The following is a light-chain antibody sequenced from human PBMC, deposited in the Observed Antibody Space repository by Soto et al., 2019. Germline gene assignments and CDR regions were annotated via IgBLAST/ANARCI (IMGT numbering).Light chain of an antibody. CDR1: SSNIGSNT. V-gene: IGLV1-44*01. J-gene: IGLJ1*01. CDR2: SNN. CDR3: AAWDDSLNGYV. Sequence: QSVLTQPPSASGTPGQRVTISCSGRSSNIGSNTVNWYQQLPGTAPKLLIYSNNQRPSGVPDRFSGSKSGTSASLAISGLQSEDEADYYCAAWDDSLNGYVFGTGTRSPS.